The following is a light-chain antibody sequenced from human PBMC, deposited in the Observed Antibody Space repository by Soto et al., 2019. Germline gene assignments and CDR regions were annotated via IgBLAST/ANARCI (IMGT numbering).Light chain of an antibody. CDR3: SSYTSSSTPYV. V-gene: IGLV2-14*01. Sequence: QSALTQPASVSGSPGQSITISCTGTSSDVGGYNYVSWYQQHPGKAPKLMIYEVSNRPSGVSHRFSGSKSGNTASLTISGLRADDEADYYCSSYTSSSTPYVFGTGTKLTVL. CDR2: EVS. CDR1: SSDVGGYNY. J-gene: IGLJ1*01.